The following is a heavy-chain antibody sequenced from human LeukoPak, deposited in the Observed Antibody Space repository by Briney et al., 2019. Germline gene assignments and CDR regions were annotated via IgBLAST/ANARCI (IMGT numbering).Heavy chain of an antibody. Sequence: SETLSLTCTVSGGSISSGSYYWSWIRQPAGKGLEWIGRIYTSGSTNYNPSLKSRVTISVDTSKNQFSLKLSSVTAADTAVYYCAREPVGYYGSGSYYNAGWFDPWGQGTLVTVSS. CDR1: GGSISSGSYY. D-gene: IGHD3-10*01. CDR2: IYTSGST. CDR3: AREPVGYYGSGSYYNAGWFDP. V-gene: IGHV4-61*02. J-gene: IGHJ5*02.